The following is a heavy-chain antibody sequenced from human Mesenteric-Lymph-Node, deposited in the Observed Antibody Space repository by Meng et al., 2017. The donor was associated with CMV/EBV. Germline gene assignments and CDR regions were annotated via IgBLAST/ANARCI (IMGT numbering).Heavy chain of an antibody. Sequence: SVKVSCKASGGTFSRYAISWVRQAPGQGLEWMGGIIVDLDIAAYAQKFQGRVTITAHRFTSTAYMELSSLSSEDTAVYYCATNPVWQVGSSSSYYFDSSYYFDSWGQGTLVTVSS. V-gene: IGHV1-69*10. CDR3: ATNPVWQVGSSSSYYFDSSYYFDS. CDR1: GGTFSRYA. D-gene: IGHD6-6*01. J-gene: IGHJ4*02. CDR2: IIVDLDIA.